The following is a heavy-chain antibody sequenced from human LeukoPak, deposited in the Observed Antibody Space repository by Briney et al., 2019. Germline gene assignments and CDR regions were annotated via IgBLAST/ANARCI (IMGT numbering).Heavy chain of an antibody. Sequence: SVKVSCKASGGSFISYGISWVRQAPGQGLEWKGGIIPIFGTANYAQKFQGKVTITTDQSTSTAYMELSSLRSEDTAVYYCARVPSGSYLGNFDYWGQGTLVTVSS. CDR1: GGSFISYG. J-gene: IGHJ4*02. CDR3: ARVPSGSYLGNFDY. V-gene: IGHV1-69*05. CDR2: IIPIFGTA. D-gene: IGHD1-26*01.